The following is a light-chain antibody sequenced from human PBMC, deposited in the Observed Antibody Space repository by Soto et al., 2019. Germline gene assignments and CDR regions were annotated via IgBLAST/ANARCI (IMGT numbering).Light chain of an antibody. J-gene: IGKJ5*01. V-gene: IGKV3-15*01. CDR1: QSVSSL. CDR2: RAS. CDR3: QQYNDWPIT. Sequence: EVVMTQSPATLALSPGERATLSCRASQSVSSLLAWYQQKPGQAPRLLIYRASTRATGVSGRFSGSGSGTEFTLTITSLQSEDFAVYYCQQYNDWPITFGQGTRREIK.